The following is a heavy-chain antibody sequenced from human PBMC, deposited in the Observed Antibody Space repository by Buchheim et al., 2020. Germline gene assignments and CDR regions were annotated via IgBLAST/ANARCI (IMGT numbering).Heavy chain of an antibody. D-gene: IGHD3-16*01. CDR2: IYYSGST. CDR3: ARHGGIEYYFDY. CDR1: GGSISSSSYY. V-gene: IGHV4-39*01. Sequence: QLQLQESGPGLMKPSETLSLTCTVSGGSISSSSYYWGWIRQPPGKGLEWIGSIYYSGSTYYNPALKSRVTISVDTSKNHFSLKLSSVTAADTAVYYCARHGGIEYYFDYWGQGTL. J-gene: IGHJ4*02.